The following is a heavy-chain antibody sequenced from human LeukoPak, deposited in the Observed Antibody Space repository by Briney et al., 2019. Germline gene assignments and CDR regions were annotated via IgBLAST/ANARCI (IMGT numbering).Heavy chain of an antibody. V-gene: IGHV3-23*01. CDR1: GFTFSSYA. CDR2: ISGSGGST. J-gene: IGHJ6*03. D-gene: IGHD1-1*01. Sequence: GGSLRLSCAASGFTFSSYAMSWVRQAPGKGLEWVSAISGSGGSTYYADSAKGRFTISRDNSKNTLYLQMNSLRAEDTAVYYCAKTGTTMGYYYYYMDVWGKGTTVTVSS. CDR3: AKTGTTMGYYYYYMDV.